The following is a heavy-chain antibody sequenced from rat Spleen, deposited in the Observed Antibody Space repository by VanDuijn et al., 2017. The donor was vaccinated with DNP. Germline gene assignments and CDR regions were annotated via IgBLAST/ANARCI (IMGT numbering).Heavy chain of an antibody. CDR1: GFTFSNYG. CDR3: ARHVLHLRVWDY. J-gene: IGHJ2*01. D-gene: IGHD1-4*01. CDR2: ISTSGGST. Sequence: EVQLVESGGGLVQPGRSLKLSCAASGFTFSNYGMAWVRQAPKKGLEWVATISTSGGSTYYRDSVKGRFTISRDNSKSTLYLQMNSLRSEDMATYYCARHVLHLRVWDYWGQGVMVTVSS. V-gene: IGHV5S13*01.